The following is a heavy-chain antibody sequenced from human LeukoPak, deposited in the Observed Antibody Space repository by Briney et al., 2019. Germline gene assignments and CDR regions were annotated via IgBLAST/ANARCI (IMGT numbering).Heavy chain of an antibody. D-gene: IGHD2-2*01. CDR2: ISDSGGST. CDR3: AKGTYIVVVPAAIDY. J-gene: IGHJ4*02. CDR1: GFTFSSYA. Sequence: GGSLRLSCAASGFTFSSYAMSWVRQAPGKGLEWVSAISDSGGSTYYADSVKGRFTISRDNSKNTLYLQMNSLRAEDTAVYYCAKGTYIVVVPAAIDYWGQGTLVTVSS. V-gene: IGHV3-23*01.